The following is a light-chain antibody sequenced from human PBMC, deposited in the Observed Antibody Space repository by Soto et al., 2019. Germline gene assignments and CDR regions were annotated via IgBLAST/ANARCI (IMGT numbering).Light chain of an antibody. CDR3: QQYGSSPPVT. J-gene: IGKJ3*01. V-gene: IGKV3-20*01. CDR2: DAS. CDR1: QSVSSY. Sequence: EIVLTQSPGTLSLSPGERATLSCRASQSVSSYLAWYQQKPGQAPRLLIYDASNRATGIPARFSGSGSGTDFTLTISSLEPEDFAVYYCQQYGSSPPVTFGPGTKVDSK.